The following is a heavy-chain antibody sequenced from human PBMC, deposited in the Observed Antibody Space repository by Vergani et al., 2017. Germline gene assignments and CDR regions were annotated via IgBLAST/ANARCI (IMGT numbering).Heavy chain of an antibody. CDR2: INSDGSST. CDR1: GFIFSRYW. Sequence: EVQLVESGGGLVQPGGSLRLSCAASGFIFSRYWMHWVRQAPGKGLVWVSRINSDGSSTSYADSVKGRFTISRDNAKNTLYLQMNSLRAEDTAVYYCARDLLPNYDFWSGYSHAYYYYYGMDVWGQGTTVTVSS. V-gene: IGHV3-74*01. CDR3: ARDLLPNYDFWSGYSHAYYYYYGMDV. J-gene: IGHJ6*02. D-gene: IGHD3-3*01.